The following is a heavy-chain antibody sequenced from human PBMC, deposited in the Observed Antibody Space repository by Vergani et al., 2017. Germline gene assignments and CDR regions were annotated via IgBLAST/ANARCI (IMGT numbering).Heavy chain of an antibody. V-gene: IGHV4-59*11. CDR3: ASDTHSGQRADR. CDR1: FDSIRNLY. J-gene: IGHJ5*02. Sequence: QVQLQESAPGLVKSSETLSLICSVSFDSIRNLYCNWIRQPPGKGLEWIGSIHYSENTNYNPSLKTRVTISVDTSKNQFSLTLTSVTAADTAVYYCASDTHSGQRADRWGQGILVTVTS. D-gene: IGHD6-19*01. CDR2: IHYSENT.